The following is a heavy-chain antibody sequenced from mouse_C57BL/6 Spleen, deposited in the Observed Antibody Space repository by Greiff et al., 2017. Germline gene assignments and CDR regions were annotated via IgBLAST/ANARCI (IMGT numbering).Heavy chain of an antibody. CDR1: GFTFSDYY. CDR2: ISNGGGST. V-gene: IGHV5-12*01. D-gene: IGHD2-4*01. CDR3: ARQGYDYDEGYAMDY. Sequence: DVKLVESGGGLVQPGGSLKLSCAASGFTFSDYYMYWVRQTPEKRLEWVAYISNGGGSTYYPDTVKGRFTISRDNAQNTLYLQMSRLKSEDTAMYYCARQGYDYDEGYAMDYWGQGTSVTVSS. J-gene: IGHJ4*01.